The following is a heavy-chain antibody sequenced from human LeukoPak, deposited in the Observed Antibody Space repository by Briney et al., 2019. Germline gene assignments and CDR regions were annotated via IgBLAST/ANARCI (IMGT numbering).Heavy chain of an antibody. D-gene: IGHD4-23*01. Sequence: SETLSLTCTVSGGSISSYYWSWIRQSPGKGLECIGYIHYTGSTNYNPSLKSRVTISVDTSKNQFSLKLSSVTAADTAVYYCARGTTVADAFDIWGQGTMVTVSS. J-gene: IGHJ3*02. CDR2: IHYTGST. V-gene: IGHV4-59*01. CDR1: GGSISSYY. CDR3: ARGTTVADAFDI.